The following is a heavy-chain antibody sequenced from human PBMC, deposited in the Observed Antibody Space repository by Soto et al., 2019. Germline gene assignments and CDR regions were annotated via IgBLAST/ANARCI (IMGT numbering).Heavy chain of an antibody. J-gene: IGHJ2*01. V-gene: IGHV4-59*01. CDR3: ANFRWDFGL. Sequence: QVQLQESGPGLVKPSETLSLTCTVSGGSISSYFWSWIRQPPGKGLEWIGYIYYTGSTSYNPSLKSRVTISVDTSKNEFSLQLSYVTAADTAGYYCANFRWDFGLWGRGTLVTVSS. CDR2: IYYTGST. CDR1: GGSISSYF.